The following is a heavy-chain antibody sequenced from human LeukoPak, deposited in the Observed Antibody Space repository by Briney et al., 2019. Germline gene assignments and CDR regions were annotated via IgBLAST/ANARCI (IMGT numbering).Heavy chain of an antibody. D-gene: IGHD7-27*01. J-gene: IGHJ3*02. V-gene: IGHV1-46*01. CDR3: ARDHVKLGSNFHPFDAFDM. CDR2: INPSGDFR. Sequence: GASVKVSCKASGYTFGTHWMHWVRQAPGQGLGWMGIINPSGDFRSYAQKFQGRITVTTDMSTRTVYMELSDLRPEDTAVYYCARDHVKLGSNFHPFDAFDMWGQGTMVTVSS. CDR1: GYTFGTHW.